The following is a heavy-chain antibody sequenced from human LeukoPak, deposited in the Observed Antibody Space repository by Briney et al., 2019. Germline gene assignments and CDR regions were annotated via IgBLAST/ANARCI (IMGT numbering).Heavy chain of an antibody. CDR3: ARDRLGTTYYDFWSGYYEKGVFDY. J-gene: IGHJ4*02. D-gene: IGHD3-3*01. CDR1: GYTLTEVS. Sequence: ASVKVSCKVSGYTLTEVSIHWVRQAPGQGLEWMGWINTNTGNPTYAQGFTGRFVFSLDTSVSTAYLQISSLKAEDTAVYYCARDRLGTTYYDFWSGYYEKGVFDYWGQGTLVTVSS. V-gene: IGHV7-4-1*02. CDR2: INTNTGNP.